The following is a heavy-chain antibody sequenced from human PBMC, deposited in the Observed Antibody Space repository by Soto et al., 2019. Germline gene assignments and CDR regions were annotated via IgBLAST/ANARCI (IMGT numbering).Heavy chain of an antibody. V-gene: IGHV2-26*01. CDR1: GFSLSTTRVA. D-gene: IGHD1-26*01. CDR3: ARTPRTLSVQTEPKHYYYYYGMDV. J-gene: IGHJ6*02. CDR2: IFSNDEK. Sequence: SGPTLVNPTQTLTLTCTFSGFSLSTTRVAVGWIRQPPGKALEWLAHIFSNDEKSYSTSLKSRLTISKDTSKSQVVLTMTNMDPVDTATYYCARTPRTLSVQTEPKHYYYYYGMDVWGQGTTVTVSS.